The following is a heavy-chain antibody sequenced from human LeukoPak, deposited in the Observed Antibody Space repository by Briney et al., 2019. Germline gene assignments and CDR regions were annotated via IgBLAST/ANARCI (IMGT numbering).Heavy chain of an antibody. Sequence: SETLSLTCAVYGGSFSGYYWSWIRQPPGKGLEWIGEINHSGSTNYNPSLKSRVTISVDTSKNQFSLKLSSVTAADTAVYYCAREIITIFGVVILRGNNWFDPWGQGTLVTVSS. D-gene: IGHD3-3*01. CDR2: INHSGST. V-gene: IGHV4-34*01. CDR1: GGSFSGYY. CDR3: AREIITIFGVVILRGNNWFDP. J-gene: IGHJ5*02.